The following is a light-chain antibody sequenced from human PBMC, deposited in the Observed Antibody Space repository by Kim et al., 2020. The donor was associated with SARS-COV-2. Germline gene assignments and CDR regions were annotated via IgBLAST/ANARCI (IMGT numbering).Light chain of an antibody. CDR1: SLRSYY. J-gene: IGLJ2*01. CDR3: NSRDSSGNMV. V-gene: IGLV3-19*01. Sequence: SSELTQDHAVSVALGQTVRITCQGDSLRSYYASWYQQKPGQAPVLVMYGKNNRPSGIPDRFSGSSSGNTASLTITGAQAEDEADYYCNSRDSSGNMVFGGGTQLAVL. CDR2: GKN.